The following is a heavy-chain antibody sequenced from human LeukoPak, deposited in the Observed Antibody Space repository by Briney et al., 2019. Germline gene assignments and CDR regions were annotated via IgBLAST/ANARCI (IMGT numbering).Heavy chain of an antibody. V-gene: IGHV3-30-3*01. CDR2: ISHDGDNT. CDR1: GFAFGSYA. Sequence: PGGSLRLSCEASGFAFGSYAMHWVRQAPGRGLEWVAVISHDGDNTNSGESVRGRFTLSRDNAKNSLYLQMNSLRAEDTAVYYCARDLTNTRTYAFDIWGQGTMVTVSS. D-gene: IGHD5-12*01. J-gene: IGHJ3*02. CDR3: ARDLTNTRTYAFDI.